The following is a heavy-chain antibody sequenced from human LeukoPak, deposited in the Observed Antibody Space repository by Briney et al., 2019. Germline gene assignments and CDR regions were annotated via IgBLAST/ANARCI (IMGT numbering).Heavy chain of an antibody. CDR2: MYYSGST. CDR1: GGSISSGGYY. D-gene: IGHD2/OR15-2a*01. CDR3: ARDVRRYLGDDTFDI. V-gene: IGHV4-61*08. Sequence: SETLSLTCTVSGGSISSGGYYWSWIRQPPGKGLEWIVYMYYSGSTKYNPSLKSRVTISVDTSKNQVSLKLSSVTAADTAVYFCARDVRRYLGDDTFDIWGQGTKVTVSS. J-gene: IGHJ3*02.